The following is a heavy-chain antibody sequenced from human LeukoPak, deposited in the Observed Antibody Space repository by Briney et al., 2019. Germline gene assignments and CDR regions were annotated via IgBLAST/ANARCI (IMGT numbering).Heavy chain of an antibody. CDR1: SYTFTRYV. D-gene: IGHD3-3*01. V-gene: IGHV1-18*01. Sequence: ASVKVSCKASSYTFTRYVISWVRQAPGQGLEWMGWISAYNGNTNYAQKLQGRVTMTTDTSTSTAYMELRSLRSDDTAVYYCARVGYDFWSGYYTGGYYFDYWGQGTLVTVSS. CDR3: ARVGYDFWSGYYTGGYYFDY. J-gene: IGHJ4*02. CDR2: ISAYNGNT.